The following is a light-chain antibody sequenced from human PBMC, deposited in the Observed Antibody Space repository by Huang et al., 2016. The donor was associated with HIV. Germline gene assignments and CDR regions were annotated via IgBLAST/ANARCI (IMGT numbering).Light chain of an antibody. J-gene: IGKJ4*01. CDR3: QQSYSTPPT. CDR2: AAS. CDR1: HSINGY. Sequence: DIQMTQSPSSLSASVGDRVTITCRASHSINGYLYWYYQKAGKAPELLISAASGLQSGAPSRFSGSGSGTDYTLTINSLQPEDFATYFCQQSYSTPPTFGGGTKVEVK. V-gene: IGKV1-39*01.